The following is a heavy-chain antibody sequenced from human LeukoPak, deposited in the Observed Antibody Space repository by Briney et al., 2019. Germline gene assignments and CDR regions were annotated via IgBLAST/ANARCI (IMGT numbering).Heavy chain of an antibody. CDR1: GYTFTSYG. CDR3: ARGASYYDFWSGLTGDRDYYYYYYMDV. V-gene: IGHV1-18*01. D-gene: IGHD3-3*01. J-gene: IGHJ6*03. CDR2: ISAYNGNT. Sequence: APVKVSCKASGYTFTSYGISWVRQAPGQGLEWMGWISAYNGNTNYAQKLQGRVTMTTDTSTSTAYMELRSLRSDDTAVYYRARGASYYDFWSGLTGDRDYYYYYYMDVWGKGTTVTVSS.